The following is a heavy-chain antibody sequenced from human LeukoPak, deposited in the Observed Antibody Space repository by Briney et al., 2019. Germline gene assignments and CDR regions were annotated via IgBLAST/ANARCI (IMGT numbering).Heavy chain of an antibody. Sequence: PGGSLRLSCAASGFTFDDYGMSWVRQAPGKGLEWVSGINWNGGSTGYADSVRGRFTISRDNAKNSLYLQMNSLRAEDTALYHCARDGRYCSSTSCYIDDYYYYGMDVWGQGTTVTVSS. CDR1: GFTFDDYG. CDR2: INWNGGST. D-gene: IGHD2-2*01. CDR3: ARDGRYCSSTSCYIDDYYYYGMDV. V-gene: IGHV3-20*01. J-gene: IGHJ6*02.